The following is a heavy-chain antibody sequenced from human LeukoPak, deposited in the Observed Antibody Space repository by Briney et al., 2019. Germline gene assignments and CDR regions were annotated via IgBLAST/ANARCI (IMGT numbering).Heavy chain of an antibody. CDR1: GFTFSSHW. CDR2: IKQDGSEK. J-gene: IGHJ4*02. V-gene: IGHV3-7*01. D-gene: IGHD6-6*01. Sequence: PGGSLRLSCAASGFTFSSHWMSWVRQAPGKGLERVANIKQDGSEKYYVDSVKGRFTISRDNAKNSLYLQMNSLRAEDTAVYYCARDLSGKQLVFDYWGQGTLVTVSS. CDR3: ARDLSGKQLVFDY.